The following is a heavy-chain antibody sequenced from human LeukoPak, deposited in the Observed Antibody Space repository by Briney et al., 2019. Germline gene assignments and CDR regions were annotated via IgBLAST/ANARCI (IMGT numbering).Heavy chain of an antibody. CDR2: INPNSGT. D-gene: IGHD7-27*01. CDR1: GYTSTDYY. J-gene: IGHJ4*02. Sequence: ASVKVSCKASGYTSTDYYIHWVRQAPGQGLQWMGWINPNSGTNYAQKFQGRVTMTRDTSINTAYMKLNRLRSDDTAIYYCATGKVSGDDFDYWGQGTLVTVSS. CDR3: ATGKVSGDDFDY. V-gene: IGHV1-2*02.